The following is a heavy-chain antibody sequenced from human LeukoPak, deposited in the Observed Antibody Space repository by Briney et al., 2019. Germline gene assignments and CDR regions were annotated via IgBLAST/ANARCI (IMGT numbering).Heavy chain of an antibody. CDR2: IYYSGST. J-gene: IGHJ4*02. CDR1: GYSISSGYY. CDR3: ARGRSGSYPDY. Sequence: SETLSLTCTVSGYSISSGYYWGWIRQPPGKGLEWIGSIYYSGSTYYNPSLKSRVTISVDTSKNQFSLKLSSVTAADTAVYYCARGRSGSYPDYWGQGTLVTVSS. D-gene: IGHD3-10*01. V-gene: IGHV4-38-2*02.